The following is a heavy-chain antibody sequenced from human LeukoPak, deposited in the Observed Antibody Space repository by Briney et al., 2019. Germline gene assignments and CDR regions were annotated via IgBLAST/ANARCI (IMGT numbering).Heavy chain of an antibody. D-gene: IGHD4-17*01. J-gene: IGHJ4*02. Sequence: GGSLRLSCAASGFTFSSYSMNWVRQAPGMGLEWVSFISSTSGTTFYADSVKGRFTISRDSAKNSLYLQMNSLRDEDTAVYYCARDMGVRGLIDYWGQGTLVTVSS. CDR2: ISSTSGTT. V-gene: IGHV3-48*02. CDR1: GFTFSSYS. CDR3: ARDMGVRGLIDY.